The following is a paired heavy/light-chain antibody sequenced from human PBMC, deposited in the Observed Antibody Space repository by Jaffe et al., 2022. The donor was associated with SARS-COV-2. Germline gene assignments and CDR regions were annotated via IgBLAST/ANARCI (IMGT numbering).Heavy chain of an antibody. CDR2: INHSGST. V-gene: IGHV4-34*01. CDR1: GGSFSGYY. J-gene: IGHJ6*02. CDR3: ARARGGLCTNGVCYYYYYYGMDV. D-gene: IGHD2-8*01. Sequence: QVQLQQWGAGLLKPSETLSLTCAVYGGSFSGYYWSWIRQPPGKGLEWIGEINHSGSTNYNPSLKSRVTISVDTSKNQFSLKLSSVTAADTAVYYCARARGGLCTNGVCYYYYYYGMDVWGQGTTVTVSS.
Light chain of an antibody. Sequence: AIRMTQSPSSFSASTGDRVTITCRASQGISSYLAWYQQKPGKAPKLLIYAASTLQSGVPSRFSGSGSGTDFTLTISCLQSEDFATYYCQQYYSYPHTFGGGTKVEIK. J-gene: IGKJ4*01. CDR1: QGISSY. CDR3: QQYYSYPHT. V-gene: IGKV1-8*01. CDR2: AAS.